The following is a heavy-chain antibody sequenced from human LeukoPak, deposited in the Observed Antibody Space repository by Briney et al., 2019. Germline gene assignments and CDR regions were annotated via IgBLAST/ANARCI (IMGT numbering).Heavy chain of an antibody. Sequence: GASVKVSCKASGYTLTSYVMHWVRQAPGQRLEGMGWINAGNGNTKYSQEFQGRVTITRDTSASTAYMELSSLRSEDTAVYYCARVVVSFGEFYDYWGQGTLVTVSS. CDR3: ARVVVSFGEFYDY. CDR2: INAGNGNT. CDR1: GYTLTSYV. V-gene: IGHV1-3*01. J-gene: IGHJ4*02. D-gene: IGHD3-10*01.